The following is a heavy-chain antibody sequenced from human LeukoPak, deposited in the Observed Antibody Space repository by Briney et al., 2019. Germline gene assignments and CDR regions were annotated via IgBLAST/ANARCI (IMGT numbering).Heavy chain of an antibody. CDR2: ISGSGGST. CDR1: GFTFSSYA. V-gene: IGHV3-23*01. Sequence: QSGGSLRLSCAASGFTFSSYAMSWVRQAPGKGLEWVSAISGSGGSTYYADSVKGRFTISRDNAKNSLYLQMNSLRAEDTAVYYCARAKYYGSGRPWGFDPWGQGTLVTVSS. D-gene: IGHD3-10*01. J-gene: IGHJ5*02. CDR3: ARAKYYGSGRPWGFDP.